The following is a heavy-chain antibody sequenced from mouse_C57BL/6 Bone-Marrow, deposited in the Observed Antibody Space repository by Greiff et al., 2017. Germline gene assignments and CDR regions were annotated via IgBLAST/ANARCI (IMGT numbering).Heavy chain of an antibody. J-gene: IGHJ2*01. CDR2: INYDGSST. CDR3: ARGDPSYYFDY. Sequence: EVKLVESEGGLVQPGSSMKLSCTASGFTFSDYYMAWVRQVPEKGLEWVANINYDGSSTYYLDSLKSRFIISRDNAKNILYLQMSSLKSEDTATYYCARGDPSYYFDYWGQGTTLTVSS. V-gene: IGHV5-16*01. CDR1: GFTFSDYY.